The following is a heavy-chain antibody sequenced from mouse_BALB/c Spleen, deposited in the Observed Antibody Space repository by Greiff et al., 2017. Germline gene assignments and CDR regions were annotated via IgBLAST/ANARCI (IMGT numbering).Heavy chain of an antibody. CDR1: GFTFSDYY. D-gene: IGHD2-14*01. V-gene: IGHV5-4*02. CDR3: AREGYYYAMDY. J-gene: IGHJ4*01. CDR2: ISDGGSYT. Sequence: EVKLMESGGGLVKPGGSLKLSCAASGFTFSDYYMYWVRQTPEKRLEWVATISDGGSYTYYPDSVKGRFTISRDNAKNNLYLQMSSLKSEDTAMYYCAREGYYYAMDYWGQGTSVTVSS.